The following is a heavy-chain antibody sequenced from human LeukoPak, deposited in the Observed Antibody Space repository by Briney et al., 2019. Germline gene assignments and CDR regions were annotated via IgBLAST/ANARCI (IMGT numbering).Heavy chain of an antibody. CDR3: VRDRPHNWFDP. V-gene: IGHV3-74*01. CDR1: GFTFTSHW. D-gene: IGHD6-6*01. Sequence: PGGSLGLSCAASGFTFTSHWMHWVRQAPGKGLVWVSRIDNDGSDTTYADSVRGRFTISRDNAKNTLYLQMDSLRAEDTAVYYCVRDRPHNWFDPWGQGTLVTVSS. J-gene: IGHJ5*02. CDR2: IDNDGSDT.